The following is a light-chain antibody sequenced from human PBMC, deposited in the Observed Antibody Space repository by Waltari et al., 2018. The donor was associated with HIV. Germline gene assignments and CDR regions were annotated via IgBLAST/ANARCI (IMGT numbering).Light chain of an antibody. J-gene: IGKJ2*01. CDR2: EVS. Sequence: IVMTQTPISLSVTHGQPASLSCKSSHSLLHSDGKTYLYLYLQKPGQPPQLLMYEVSNRFSGVPGRFSGSGSGTNFTLEISRVEAADVGVYYCMQSIQLLYTFGQGTKLELK. CDR3: MQSIQLLYT. V-gene: IGKV2D-29*01. CDR1: HSLLHSDGKTY.